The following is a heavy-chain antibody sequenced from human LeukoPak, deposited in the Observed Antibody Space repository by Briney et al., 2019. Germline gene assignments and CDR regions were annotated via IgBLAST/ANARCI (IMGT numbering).Heavy chain of an antibody. J-gene: IGHJ6*02. CDR1: GFSFSHYS. CDR2: ISSSSTYI. Sequence: PGGSLRLSCAASAASGFSFSHYSMNWVRQAPGKGLEWVSSISSSSTYIHYADSVKGRFTISRDNAKNSLYLQMNSLRAEDTAVYYCVRANGMDVWGQGTTVTVSS. CDR3: VRANGMDV. V-gene: IGHV3-21*01.